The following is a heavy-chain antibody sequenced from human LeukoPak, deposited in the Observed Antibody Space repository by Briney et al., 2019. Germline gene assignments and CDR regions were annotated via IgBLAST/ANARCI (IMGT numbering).Heavy chain of an antibody. CDR3: ARGSYACSSTSCYRAWFDP. CDR2: MNPNSGNT. J-gene: IGHJ5*02. V-gene: IGHV1-8*01. CDR1: GYTFTSYD. D-gene: IGHD2-2*01. Sequence: ASVKVSCKASGYTFTSYDINWVRQATGQGLEWMGWMNPNSGNTGYAQKFQGRVTMTRNTSISTAYMVLSSLRSEDTAVYYCARGSYACSSTSCYRAWFDPWGQGTLVTVSS.